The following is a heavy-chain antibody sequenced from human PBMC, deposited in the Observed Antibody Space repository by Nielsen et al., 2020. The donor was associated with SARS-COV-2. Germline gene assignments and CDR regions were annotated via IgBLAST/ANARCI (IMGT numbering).Heavy chain of an antibody. V-gene: IGHV1-69*06. CDR2: IIPIFGTA. CDR3: AREYCSGGSCYSAHDAFDI. D-gene: IGHD2-15*01. CDR1: GGTFSSYA. Sequence: SVKVSCKVSGGTFSSYAISWVRQAPGQGLEWMGGIIPIFGTANYAQKFQGRVTITADKSTSTAYMELSSLRSEDTAVYYCAREYCSGGSCYSAHDAFDIWGQGTMVTVSS. J-gene: IGHJ3*02.